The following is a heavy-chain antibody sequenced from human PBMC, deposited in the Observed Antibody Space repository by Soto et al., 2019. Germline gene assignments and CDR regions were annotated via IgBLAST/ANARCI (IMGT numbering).Heavy chain of an antibody. V-gene: IGHV5-10-1*01. Sequence: GESLKISCQDSGYGFTTKWISWVRQMPVQGLEWVGRVDPSDSYTDYSPSFRGHGIISVDRSVSTAYLEWSSLKASDSAIYYCVRHSSYSVAARAPFYPWGQGTLVSVSS. CDR3: VRHSSYSVAARAPFYP. CDR2: VDPSDSYT. D-gene: IGHD6-6*01. J-gene: IGHJ5*02. CDR1: GYGFTTKW.